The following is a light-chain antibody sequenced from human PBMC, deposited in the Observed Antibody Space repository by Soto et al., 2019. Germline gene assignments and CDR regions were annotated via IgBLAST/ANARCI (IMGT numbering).Light chain of an antibody. V-gene: IGKV3D-15*02. J-gene: IGKJ5*01. Sequence: EIVMTQSPATLSVSPGPRPTLSCMASQSIGRNLAWYQQKPGQAPRLLIYAASIRATGIPDRFSGIVSGTDCTITISRLQTEDGAVYDGQQYGNSPITFGQGTRLEIK. CDR1: QSIGRN. CDR2: AAS. CDR3: QQYGNSPIT.